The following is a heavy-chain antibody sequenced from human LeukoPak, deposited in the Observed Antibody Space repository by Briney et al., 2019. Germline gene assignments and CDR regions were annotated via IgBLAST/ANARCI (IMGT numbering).Heavy chain of an antibody. J-gene: IGHJ6*02. CDR2: IRQDGGQT. Sequence: GGSLRLSCAASELTFSGYWMNWVRQAPGKGLQWVGNIRQDGGQTHYSDSVKGRFTISRDNSKNTLYLQMNSLRAEDTAVYYCAKVEYYDSEIPYYYYGMDVWGQGTTVTVSS. CDR1: ELTFSGYW. V-gene: IGHV3-7*03. D-gene: IGHD3-3*01. CDR3: AKVEYYDSEIPYYYYGMDV.